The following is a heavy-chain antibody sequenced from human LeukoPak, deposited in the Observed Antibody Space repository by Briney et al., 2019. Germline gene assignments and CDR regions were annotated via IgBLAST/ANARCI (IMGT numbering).Heavy chain of an antibody. CDR2: INHSGST. Sequence: PSETLSLTCAVYGGSLSGYYWSWIRQPPGKGLEWIGEINHSGSTNYNPSLKSRVTISVDTSKNQFSLKLSSVTAADTAVYYCARGRVLRSWGQGTLVTVSS. CDR1: GGSLSGYY. J-gene: IGHJ4*02. V-gene: IGHV4-34*01. CDR3: ARGRVLRS.